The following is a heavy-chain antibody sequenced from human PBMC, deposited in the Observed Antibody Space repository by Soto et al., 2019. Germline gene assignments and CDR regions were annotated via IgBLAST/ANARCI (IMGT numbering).Heavy chain of an antibody. CDR3: ERGGGVGVAGSAAFDM. J-gene: IGHJ3*02. CDR1: GYPVTAYY. CDR2: INPATGAA. D-gene: IGHD3-3*01. Sequence: QLHLVQSGAVVKKPGASVTVSCSASGYPVTAYYMHWVRQAPGRGLEWMGGINPATGAAKYTQTFQGRGTMTRDPSTSTVFMELRGLTSGDTDVFSCERGGGVGVAGSAAFDMWGQGTLVTVSS. V-gene: IGHV1-2*02.